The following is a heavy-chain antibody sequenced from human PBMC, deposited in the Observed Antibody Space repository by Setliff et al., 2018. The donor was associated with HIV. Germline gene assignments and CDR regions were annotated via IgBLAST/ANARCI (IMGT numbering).Heavy chain of an antibody. V-gene: IGHV4-31*03. CDR1: SGSISSGGYF. J-gene: IGHJ3*02. D-gene: IGHD3-10*01. CDR2: IYYTGST. CDR3: AKLSRLTSLRNAFDI. Sequence: SETLSLTCTVSSGSISSGGYFWGWIRQHPGKGLEWIGYIYYTGSTYYNPSLKSRVTISIDTSKNQFSLNLSSVTAADSAAYYCAKLSRLTSLRNAFDIWGQGAVVT.